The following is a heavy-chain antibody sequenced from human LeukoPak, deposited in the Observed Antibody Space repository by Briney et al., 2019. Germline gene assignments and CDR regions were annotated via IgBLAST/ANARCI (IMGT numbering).Heavy chain of an antibody. CDR3: ARDSSSWHGYYYGMDV. V-gene: IGHV3-48*03. J-gene: IGHJ6*02. CDR2: ISSSGSTI. D-gene: IGHD6-13*01. CDR1: GFTFSSYE. Sequence: PGGSLRLSCAASGFTFSSYEMNWVRQAPGKGLEWVSYISSSGSTIYYADSVKGRFTISRDNAKNSLYLQMNSLRAEDTAVYYCARDSSSWHGYYYGMDVWGQGTTVTVSS.